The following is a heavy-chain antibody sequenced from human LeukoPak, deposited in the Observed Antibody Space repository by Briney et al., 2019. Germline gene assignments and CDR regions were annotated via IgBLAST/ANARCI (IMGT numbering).Heavy chain of an antibody. Sequence: SETLSLTCTVSGGSISSYYWSWIRQPPGKGLEWIGYIYYSGSTNYNPSLKSRVTISVDTSKNQFSLKLSSVTAADTAVYYCARGDYGGYVLQAIDIWGQGTMVTVSS. J-gene: IGHJ3*02. CDR1: GGSISSYY. CDR3: ARGDYGGYVLQAIDI. D-gene: IGHD4-17*01. CDR2: IYYSGST. V-gene: IGHV4-59*01.